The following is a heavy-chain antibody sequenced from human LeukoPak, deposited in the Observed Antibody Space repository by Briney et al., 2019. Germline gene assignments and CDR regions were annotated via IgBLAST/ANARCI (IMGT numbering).Heavy chain of an antibody. J-gene: IGHJ5*02. Sequence: SETLSLTCTVSGGSISSSSYYWGWIRQPPGKGLEWIACISYSGSTKYSPSLKSRVTISVDTSKNQLSLKLSSVTAADTAVYYCAREPGFDSSGYLNWFDPWGQGTLVTVSS. D-gene: IGHD3-22*01. CDR1: GGSISSSSYY. CDR2: ISYSGST. V-gene: IGHV4-39*07. CDR3: AREPGFDSSGYLNWFDP.